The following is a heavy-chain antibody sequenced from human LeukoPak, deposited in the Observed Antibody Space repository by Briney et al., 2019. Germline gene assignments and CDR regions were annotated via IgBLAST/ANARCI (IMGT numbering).Heavy chain of an antibody. J-gene: IGHJ4*02. CDR3: VRRDTGWNYFDY. V-gene: IGHV4-59*08. CDR1: GGSINSLY. CDR2: LYYTGKN. Sequence: SETLSLTCAVSGGSINSLYWGWTRHPPGKGLQCFGDLYYTGKNNYNPPLKSRVTITLDTPKDHLSLNLTSVLAADTAIYYCVRRDTGWNYFDYWGQGILVTVSS. D-gene: IGHD6-19*01.